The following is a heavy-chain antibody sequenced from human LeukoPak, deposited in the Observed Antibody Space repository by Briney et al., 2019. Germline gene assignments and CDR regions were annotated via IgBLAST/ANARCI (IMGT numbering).Heavy chain of an antibody. CDR1: GYTFTSYG. CDR2: ISAYNGNT. V-gene: IGHV1-18*01. CDR3: ARDGYCSSTSCYGYYYYYGMDV. Sequence: ASVKVSYKASGYTFTSYGISWVRQAPGQGLEWMGWISAYNGNTNYAQKLQGRVTMTTDTSTSTAYMELRSLRSDDTAVYYCARDGYCSSTSCYGYYYYYGMDVWGQGTTVTVSS. J-gene: IGHJ6*02. D-gene: IGHD2-2*03.